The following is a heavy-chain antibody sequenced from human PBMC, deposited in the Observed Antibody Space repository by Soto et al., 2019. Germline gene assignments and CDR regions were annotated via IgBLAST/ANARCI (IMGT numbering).Heavy chain of an antibody. CDR1: GFTFSSYG. V-gene: IGHV3-33*01. Sequence: PVGSLRLSCAASGFTFSSYGMHWVRQAPGKGLEWVAVIWYDGSNKYYADSVKGRFTISRDNSKNTLYLQMNSLRAEDTAVYYCAGCSSTSDYAFDIWGQGTMVTVSS. CDR2: IWYDGSNK. CDR3: AGCSSTSDYAFDI. D-gene: IGHD2-2*01. J-gene: IGHJ3*02.